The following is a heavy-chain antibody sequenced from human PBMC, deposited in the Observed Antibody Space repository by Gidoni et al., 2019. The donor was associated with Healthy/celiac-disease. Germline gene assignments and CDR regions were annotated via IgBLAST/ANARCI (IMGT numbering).Heavy chain of an antibody. Sequence: QVQLVDAGGGVVQPGRSVRRSCAAAGFTVGSYAMHWVRQAAGKGLEWVAVISYDGSNKYYADSVKGRFTISRDNSKNTLYLQMNSLRAEDTSVYYCARAGEFWGSGYTAIAFDIWGQGTMVTVSS. CDR1: GFTVGSYA. CDR3: ARAGEFWGSGYTAIAFDI. V-gene: IGHV3-30-3*01. J-gene: IGHJ3*02. CDR2: ISYDGSNK. D-gene: IGHD3-16*01.